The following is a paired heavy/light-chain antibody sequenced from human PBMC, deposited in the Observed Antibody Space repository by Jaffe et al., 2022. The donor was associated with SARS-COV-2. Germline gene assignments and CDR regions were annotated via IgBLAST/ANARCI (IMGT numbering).Heavy chain of an antibody. CDR3: ARAGSYDADFYWYFEL. D-gene: IGHD2-15*01. Sequence: QVQLQESGPGLAKPSETLSLTCTVSGGSLSRYYWSWIRQPPGKGLEWIGNVYHSGPTNYNPSLGGRVAISVDTSKNQFSLKLNSVTAADTAVYYCARAGSYDADFYWYFELWGRGTLVTVSS. CDR2: VYHSGPT. J-gene: IGHJ2*01. V-gene: IGHV4-59*01. CDR1: GGSLSRYY.
Light chain of an antibody. CDR1: QSVNSY. CDR3: QQRSSPFT. CDR2: DAS. J-gene: IGKJ3*01. V-gene: IGKV3-11*01. Sequence: IVLTQAPGTLSLSPGETATLSCRASQSVNSYLAWYQHKPGRAPRLLIWDASNRATGIPARFSGSGFGTDFTLTISSLEPEDFAIYYCQQRSSPFTFGPGTKVDIK.